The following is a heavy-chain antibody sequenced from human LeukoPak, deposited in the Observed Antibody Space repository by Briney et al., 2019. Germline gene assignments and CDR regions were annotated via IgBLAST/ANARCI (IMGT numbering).Heavy chain of an antibody. J-gene: IGHJ4*02. D-gene: IGHD5-18*01. V-gene: IGHV3-7*03. Sequence: PGGSLRLSCAASGFTFSSYWMSWVRQAPGKGLEWVANIKQDGSEKYYVDSVKGRFTISRDHAKNSLYLQMNSLRAEDTAIYYCARAWMQLWPYDYWGQGTLVTVSS. CDR2: IKQDGSEK. CDR1: GFTFSSYW. CDR3: ARAWMQLWPYDY.